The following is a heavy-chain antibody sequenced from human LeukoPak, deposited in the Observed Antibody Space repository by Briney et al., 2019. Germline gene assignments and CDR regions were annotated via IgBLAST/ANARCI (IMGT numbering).Heavy chain of an antibody. CDR2: MYHSGAT. J-gene: IGHJ5*02. Sequence: SETLSLTCAVSGYSISDGYFWGWIRQPPGKGLEWIGSMYHSGATYYNPSLKSRVTISIDTSTNYFYLNLSSVTAADTAVYYCARHFCSSKSCYGGGNWLDPWGQGTLVTVSS. V-gene: IGHV4-38-2*01. CDR3: ARHFCSSKSCYGGGNWLDP. D-gene: IGHD3-22*01. CDR1: GYSISDGYF.